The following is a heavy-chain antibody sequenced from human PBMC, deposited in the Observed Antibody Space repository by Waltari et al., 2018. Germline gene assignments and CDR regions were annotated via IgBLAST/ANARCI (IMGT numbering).Heavy chain of an antibody. Sequence: EVQLVQSGAEVKKPGATVKISCKASGYTFTDYYMHWVQQAPGKGLEWMGRVDPEDGETIYAEKFQGRVTITADTSTDTAYMELSSLRSEDTAVYYCATVSLTMVRGVSGGDFDYWGQGTLVTVSS. CDR1: GYTFTDYY. CDR3: ATVSLTMVRGVSGGDFDY. D-gene: IGHD3-10*01. J-gene: IGHJ4*02. CDR2: VDPEDGET. V-gene: IGHV1-69-2*01.